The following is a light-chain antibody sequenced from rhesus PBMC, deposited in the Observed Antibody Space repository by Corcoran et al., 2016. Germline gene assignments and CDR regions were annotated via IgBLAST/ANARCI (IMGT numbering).Light chain of an antibody. Sequence: DIQLTQSPSSLSASVGDRVTITCRASQGISSYLAWYQQKPGKAPKLLINDASKLQSGVPSRFSGSGSGKEFTLTISSLQPEDFAVYYCQQRNSYPLAFGGGTKVDLK. V-gene: IGKV1-38*01. CDR3: QQRNSYPLA. CDR1: QGISSY. CDR2: DAS. J-gene: IGKJ4*01.